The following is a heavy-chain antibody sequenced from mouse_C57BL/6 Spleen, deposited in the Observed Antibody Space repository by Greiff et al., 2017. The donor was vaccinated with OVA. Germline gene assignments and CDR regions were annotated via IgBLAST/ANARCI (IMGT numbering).Heavy chain of an antibody. D-gene: IGHD2-3*01. Sequence: QVQPKQPGAELVMPGASVKLSCKASGYTFTSYWMHWVKQRPGQGLEWIGEIDPSDSYTNYNQKFKGKSTLTVDKSSSTAYMQLSSLTSEDSAVYYCARDGYPDYWGQGTTLTVSS. CDR1: GYTFTSYW. V-gene: IGHV1-69*01. CDR2: IDPSDSYT. J-gene: IGHJ2*01. CDR3: ARDGYPDY.